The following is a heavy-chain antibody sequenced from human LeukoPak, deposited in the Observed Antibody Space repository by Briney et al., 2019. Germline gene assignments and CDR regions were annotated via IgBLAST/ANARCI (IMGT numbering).Heavy chain of an antibody. V-gene: IGHV3-74*01. J-gene: IGHJ5*02. CDR3: ARDLGQYYDTSDNWFDP. CDR1: GFIFSSYW. CDR2: IKSDGSST. D-gene: IGHD3-22*01. Sequence: GSLRLSCAASGFIFSSYWMHWVRQAPGKGLVWVSRIKSDGSSTSYADSVKGRFTISRDNAKNTLNLQMNSLRAEDTAVYYCARDLGQYYDTSDNWFDPWGQGTLVTVSS.